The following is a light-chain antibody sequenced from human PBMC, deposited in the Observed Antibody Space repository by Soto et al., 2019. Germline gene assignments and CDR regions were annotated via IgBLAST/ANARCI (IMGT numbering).Light chain of an antibody. CDR1: SSNIGSNT. V-gene: IGLV1-44*01. CDR3: AAWDDSLNGPL. J-gene: IGLJ2*01. Sequence: QSVLTQPPSASGTPGQRVTISCSGSSSNIGSNTVSWYQQLPGASPRLLMFNNDQRPSGFPDRFSGSNSGTSASLAISGLQSEDEADYYCAAWDDSLNGPLFGGGTKLTVL. CDR2: NND.